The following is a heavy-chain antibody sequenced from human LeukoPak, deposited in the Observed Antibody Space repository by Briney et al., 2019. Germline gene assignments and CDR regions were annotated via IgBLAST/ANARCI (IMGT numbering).Heavy chain of an antibody. CDR2: ITSSSSYI. CDR3: ARDSDVGY. V-gene: IGHV3-21*01. Sequence: GGSLRLSCAASGFTFSTYAMHWVRQAPGKGLEWVSSITSSSSYIYYADSVKGRFTISRDNAKNSLYLQMNSLRAEDTAVYYCARDSDVGYWGQGTLVTVSS. J-gene: IGHJ4*02. CDR1: GFTFSTYA.